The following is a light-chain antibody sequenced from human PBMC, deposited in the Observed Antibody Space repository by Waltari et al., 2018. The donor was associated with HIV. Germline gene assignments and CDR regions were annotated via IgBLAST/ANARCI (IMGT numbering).Light chain of an antibody. CDR3: VLYMGSGIWL. CDR2: ITK. CDR1: FGSVSSTNY. Sequence: QTVVTQEPSFSVSPGGTVTLTCGLSFGSVSSTNYPSWYQQTPGQAPRTLIYITKTRSSGVPDRFSGSILGIKAALTITGAQADDDSDYYCVLYMGSGIWLFGGGTKLTVL. J-gene: IGLJ3*02. V-gene: IGLV8-61*01.